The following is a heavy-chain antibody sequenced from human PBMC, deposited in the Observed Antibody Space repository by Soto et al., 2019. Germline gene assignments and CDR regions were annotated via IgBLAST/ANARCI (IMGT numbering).Heavy chain of an antibody. CDR1: GFTFSSYA. D-gene: IGHD3-22*01. Sequence: QVQLVESGGGVVQPGRSLRLSCAASGFTFSSYAMHWVRQAPGKGLEWVAVISYDGSNKYYADSVKGRFTISRDNSKNTLYLQMNSLRAEDTAVYYCASYSSGSLDAFDIWGQGTMVTVSS. CDR2: ISYDGSNK. V-gene: IGHV3-30-3*01. J-gene: IGHJ3*02. CDR3: ASYSSGSLDAFDI.